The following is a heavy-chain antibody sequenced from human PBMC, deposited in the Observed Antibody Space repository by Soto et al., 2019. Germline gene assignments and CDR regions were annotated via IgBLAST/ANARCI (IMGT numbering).Heavy chain of an antibody. CDR2: IYYSGGT. D-gene: IGHD3-16*02. V-gene: IGHV4-61*01. CDR1: GGSVSSGNYY. J-gene: IGHJ3*02. Sequence: SETLSLTCTVSGGSVSSGNYYWSWIRQPPGKGLEWIGYIYYSGGTNYNPSLKSRVTISVDTSKNQFSLKLSSVTAADTAVYYCARHRYDYIWGSYRPYPRDAFDIWGQGTMVTVSS. CDR3: ARHRYDYIWGSYRPYPRDAFDI.